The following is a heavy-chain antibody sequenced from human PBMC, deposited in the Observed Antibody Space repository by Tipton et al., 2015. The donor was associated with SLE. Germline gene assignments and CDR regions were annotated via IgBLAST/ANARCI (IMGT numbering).Heavy chain of an antibody. CDR1: GGSISSYY. CDR2: IYYSGST. CDR3: AREEYSSGWTXVHWFDP. J-gene: IGHJ5*02. V-gene: IGHV4-59*01. Sequence: TLSLTCTVSGGSISSYYWSWIRQPPGKGLEWIGYIYYSGSTNYNPSLNRRVTISVDTSKNQFSLKLSSVTAADTAVYYCAREEYSSGWTXVHWFDPWG. D-gene: IGHD6-19*01.